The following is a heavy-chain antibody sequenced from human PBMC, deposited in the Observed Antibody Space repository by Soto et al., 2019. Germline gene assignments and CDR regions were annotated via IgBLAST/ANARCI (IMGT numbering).Heavy chain of an antibody. V-gene: IGHV3-30*03. Sequence: QIQLVESGGGVVQPGGSLRLSCGASRFSFGSFGVHWVRQAPGKGLEWVAFISRDGSNTFYGDSVKGRFTLSRDNSRQTAYLQLAALRTDYTAHYFWARGKIRVDFDSGGQGTLVIVSS. CDR2: ISRDGSNT. CDR3: ARGKIRVDFDS. CDR1: RFSFGSFG. J-gene: IGHJ4*02.